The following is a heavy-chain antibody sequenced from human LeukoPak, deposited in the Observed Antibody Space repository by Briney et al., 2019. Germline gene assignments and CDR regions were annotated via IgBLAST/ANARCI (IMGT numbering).Heavy chain of an antibody. Sequence: GGSLRLSCAASGFTFDDYAMHWVRQAPGKGLEWVSGISWNSGSIGYADSVKGRFTISRDNAKNSLYLQMNSLRAEDTALYYCAKASSWGSYRYDYFDYWGQGTLVTVSS. CDR1: GFTFDDYA. CDR2: ISWNSGSI. D-gene: IGHD3-16*02. J-gene: IGHJ4*02. V-gene: IGHV3-9*01. CDR3: AKASSWGSYRYDYFDY.